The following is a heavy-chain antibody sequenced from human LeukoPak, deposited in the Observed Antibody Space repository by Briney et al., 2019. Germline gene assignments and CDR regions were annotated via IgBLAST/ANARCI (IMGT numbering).Heavy chain of an antibody. D-gene: IGHD2-2*02. CDR1: GGTFSSYA. Sequence: VASVKVSCKASGGTFSSYAISWVRQAPGQGLEWMGRIIPILGIANYAQKFQGRVTMTRNTSISTAYMELSSLRSEDTAVYYCARGLRLSPKKKDIVVVPAAIYYFDYWGQGTLVTVSS. J-gene: IGHJ4*02. CDR2: IIPILGIA. CDR3: ARGLRLSPKKKDIVVVPAAIYYFDY. V-gene: IGHV1-69*04.